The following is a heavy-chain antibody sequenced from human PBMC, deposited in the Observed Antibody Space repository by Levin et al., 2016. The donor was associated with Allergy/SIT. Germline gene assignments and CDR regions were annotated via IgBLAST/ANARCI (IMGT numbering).Heavy chain of an antibody. J-gene: IGHJ5*02. CDR3: TRDLKPGYGYVGHFDH. CDR1: GFKFSGNS. D-gene: IGHD5-18*01. CDR2: ISTSSNYI. Sequence: GGSLRLSCAVSGFKFSGNSMNWVRQAPGKGLEWLSFISTSSNYIHYADSVKGRFTISRDNAKNSLYLQMNSLRDEDTALYYCTRDLKPGYGYVGHFDHWGQGTLVTVSS. V-gene: IGHV3-21*06.